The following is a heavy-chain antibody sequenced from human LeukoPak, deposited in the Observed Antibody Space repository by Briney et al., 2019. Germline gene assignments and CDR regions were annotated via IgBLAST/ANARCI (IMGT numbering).Heavy chain of an antibody. Sequence: PGGSLRLSCAASGFTFSSYGMHWVRQAPGKGLEWLAVISYDESNKNYADSVKGRFTISRDNSKNTLYLQMNSLRAEDTAVYYCANLGYGDYRMGYYYGMDVWGQGTTVTVSS. CDR2: ISYDESNK. J-gene: IGHJ6*02. CDR1: GFTFSSYG. V-gene: IGHV3-30*18. D-gene: IGHD4-17*01. CDR3: ANLGYGDYRMGYYYGMDV.